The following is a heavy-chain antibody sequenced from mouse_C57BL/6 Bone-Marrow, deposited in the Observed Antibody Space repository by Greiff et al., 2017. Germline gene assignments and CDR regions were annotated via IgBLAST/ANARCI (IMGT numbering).Heavy chain of an antibody. Sequence: VMLVESGPGLVAPSQSLSITCTVSGFSLTSYAISWVRQPPGKGLEWLGVIWTGGGTNDNSALKSRLSISKDNSKSQVFLKMNRLQTDNTASYYCARHYYGSSFWFAYWGQGTLVTVSA. CDR1: GFSLTSYA. CDR2: IWTGGGT. D-gene: IGHD1-1*01. J-gene: IGHJ3*01. V-gene: IGHV2-9-1*01. CDR3: ARHYYGSSFWFAY.